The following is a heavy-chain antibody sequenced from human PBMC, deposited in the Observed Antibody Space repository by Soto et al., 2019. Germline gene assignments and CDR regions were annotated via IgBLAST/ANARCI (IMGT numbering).Heavy chain of an antibody. Sequence: GGSLRLSCAASGFTFSSYAMSWVRQAPRKGLEWVSAISGSVGSTDYGDSVKGRFTFSRDNSKNTLYLKINSLIAEDTAVYYCAKGYCSGGSCYYYYYYMDVWGKGTTVTVSS. CDR2: ISGSVGST. V-gene: IGHV3-23*01. D-gene: IGHD2-15*01. J-gene: IGHJ6*03. CDR1: GFTFSSYA. CDR3: AKGYCSGGSCYYYYYYMDV.